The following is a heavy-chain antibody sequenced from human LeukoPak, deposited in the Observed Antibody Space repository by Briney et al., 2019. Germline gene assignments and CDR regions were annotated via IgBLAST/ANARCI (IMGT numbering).Heavy chain of an antibody. V-gene: IGHV3-23*01. J-gene: IGHJ4*02. CDR3: AKDLGRIAVAGLSFDY. D-gene: IGHD6-19*01. Sequence: GGSLRLSCAASGFTFSSYAMSWVRQAPGKGLEWVSAISGSGGSTYYADSVKGRFTISRDNSKNTLYLQMNSLRAEDTAVYYCAKDLGRIAVAGLSFDYWGQGTLVTVSS. CDR2: ISGSGGST. CDR1: GFTFSSYA.